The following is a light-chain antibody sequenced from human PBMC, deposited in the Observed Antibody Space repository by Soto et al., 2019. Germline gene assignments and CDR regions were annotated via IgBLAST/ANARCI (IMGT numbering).Light chain of an antibody. CDR1: QSVNNY. V-gene: IGKV3-15*01. CDR2: GAS. J-gene: IGKJ5*01. CDR3: QQYNSWPIT. Sequence: EIVMTQSPATLSVSPGERATLSCRASQSVNNYVAWYQKKPGQAPRVLIYGASTRATGIPANFSGSGSGTEFTLTISSLQSEDFAVYYCQQYNSWPITFGQGTLLEIQ.